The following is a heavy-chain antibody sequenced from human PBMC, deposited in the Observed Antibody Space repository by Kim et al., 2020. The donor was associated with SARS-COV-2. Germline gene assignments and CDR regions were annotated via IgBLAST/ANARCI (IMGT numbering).Heavy chain of an antibody. J-gene: IGHJ6*03. Sequence: PSLKSRVTISVDTSKTQFSLKRSSVTAADTAVYYCARLQANYYYYYMDVWGKGTTVTVSS. D-gene: IGHD4-4*01. CDR3: ARLQANYYYYYMDV. V-gene: IGHV4-39*01.